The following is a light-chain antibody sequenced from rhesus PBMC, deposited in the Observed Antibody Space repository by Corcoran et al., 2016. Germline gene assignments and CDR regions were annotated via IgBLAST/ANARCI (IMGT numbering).Light chain of an antibody. V-gene: IGKV1-43*02. CDR3: LQYNSDPYS. J-gene: IGKJ2*01. Sequence: DIQMTQSPSSLSASVGDRVTITCRASQGISTYLNWYQQKQGKAPKRLIYGASSLESGVPSRLSGNGSGTDFTLTISILQPEDFATYYCLQYNSDPYSFGQGTKVEIK. CDR2: GAS. CDR1: QGISTY.